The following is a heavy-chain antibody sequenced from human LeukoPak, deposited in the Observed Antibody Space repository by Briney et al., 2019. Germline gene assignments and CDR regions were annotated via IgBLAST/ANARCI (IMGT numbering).Heavy chain of an antibody. V-gene: IGHV3-23*01. CDR2: IIDSGIST. J-gene: IGHJ4*02. CDR1: GFIFNSYA. D-gene: IGHD1-26*01. Sequence: GGSLRLSCAASGFIFNSYAMAWVRQAPEKGLEWVSSIIDSGISTYYADSVKGQFTISRDNSKNTLYLQMNSLRAEDTAVYYCAKGSRGNYDYWGQGTLVTVSS. CDR3: AKGSRGNYDY.